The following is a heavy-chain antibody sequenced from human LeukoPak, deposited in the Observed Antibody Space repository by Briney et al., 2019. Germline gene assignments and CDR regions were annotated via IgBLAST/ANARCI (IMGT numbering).Heavy chain of an antibody. J-gene: IGHJ4*02. CDR3: ARDHGINSYGLDY. CDR1: GDSVSSGDYY. Sequence: PSQTLSLTCTVSGDSVSSGDYYWSWIRQPAGKGLEWIGRIYTSGSTNYNPSLKSRVTMSVDTSKNQFSLKLSSVTAADTAVYYCARDHGINSYGLDYWGQGTLVTVSS. CDR2: IYTSGST. D-gene: IGHD5-18*01. V-gene: IGHV4-61*02.